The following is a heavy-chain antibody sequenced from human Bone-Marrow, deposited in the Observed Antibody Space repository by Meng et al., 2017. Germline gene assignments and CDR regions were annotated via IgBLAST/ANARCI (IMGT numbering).Heavy chain of an antibody. CDR1: GASISSYY. D-gene: IGHD5-18*01. J-gene: IGHJ4*02. Sequence: QMQLQESGPGLVKPSETLSLTCTVSGASISSYYWSWIRQPPGKGLEWIGYIYYSGNTNYNPSLKSRVTISIDTSKNQFSLKLSSVTAADTAIYYCARQGDTAMATFDYWGQGTLVTVSS. V-gene: IGHV4-59*08. CDR3: ARQGDTAMATFDY. CDR2: IYYSGNT.